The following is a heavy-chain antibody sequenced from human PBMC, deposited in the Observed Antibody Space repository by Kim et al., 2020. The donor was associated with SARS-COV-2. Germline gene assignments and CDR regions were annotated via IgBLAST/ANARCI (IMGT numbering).Heavy chain of an antibody. V-gene: IGHV3-48*03. D-gene: IGHD3-9*01. CDR3: ARFEGYGMDV. CDR2: STI. J-gene: IGHJ6*02. Sequence: STIYYADSEKGRFTISRDNAKSSLFLQMNSLRVEDTGVYYCARFEGYGMDVWGQGTTVTVSS.